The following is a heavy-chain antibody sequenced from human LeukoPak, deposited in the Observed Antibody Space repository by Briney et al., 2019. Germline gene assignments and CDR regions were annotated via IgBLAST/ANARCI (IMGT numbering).Heavy chain of an antibody. CDR3: ASPQGAFEWDHWDY. D-gene: IGHD1-26*01. Sequence: GGSLRLSCAASGFTFSSYAMHWVRQAPGKGLEWVAVISYDGSNKYYADSVKGRFTISRDNSKNTLYLQMNSLRAEDTAVYYCASPQGAFEWDHWDYWGQGTLVTVSS. CDR1: GFTFSSYA. J-gene: IGHJ4*02. V-gene: IGHV3-30*14. CDR2: ISYDGSNK.